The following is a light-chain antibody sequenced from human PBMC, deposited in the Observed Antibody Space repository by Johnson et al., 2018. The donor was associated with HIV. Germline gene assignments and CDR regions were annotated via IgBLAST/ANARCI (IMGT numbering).Light chain of an antibody. CDR3: GTWVGRLSACV. J-gene: IGLJ1*01. CDR2: ENN. V-gene: IGLV1-51*02. Sequence: QSVLTQPPSVSAAPGQKVTISCSGSTSSIGNNYVSWYQHLPGTAPKLLIYENNKRPSGIPARFSGSKSGTSATLGITGLQTGDEADYSCGTWVGRLSACVVGTGTKVTVL. CDR1: TSSIGNNY.